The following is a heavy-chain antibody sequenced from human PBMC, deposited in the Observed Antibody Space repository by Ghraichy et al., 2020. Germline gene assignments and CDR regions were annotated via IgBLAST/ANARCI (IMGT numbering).Heavy chain of an antibody. Sequence: GGSLRLSCAASGFTFSDYYMSWIRQAPGKGLEWVSYISSSGSTIYYADSVKGRFTISRDNAKNSLYLQMNSLRAEDTAVYYCARDPSGSYYENAFDIWGQGTMVTVSS. CDR3: ARDPSGSYYENAFDI. CDR1: GFTFSDYY. V-gene: IGHV3-11*01. D-gene: IGHD1-26*01. CDR2: ISSSGSTI. J-gene: IGHJ3*02.